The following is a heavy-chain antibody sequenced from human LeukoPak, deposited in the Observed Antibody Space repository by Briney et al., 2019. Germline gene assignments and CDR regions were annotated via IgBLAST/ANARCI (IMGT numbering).Heavy chain of an antibody. CDR2: ISAYNGNT. CDR3: ARDESLTGEQNWFDP. D-gene: IGHD7-27*01. Sequence: ASVKVSCKASGYTFTIYGISWVRQAPGQGLEWMGWISAYNGNTNYAQKLQGRVTMTTDTSTSTAYMELRSLRSDDTAVYYCARDESLTGEQNWFDPWGQGTLVTVSS. J-gene: IGHJ5*02. CDR1: GYTFTIYG. V-gene: IGHV1-18*01.